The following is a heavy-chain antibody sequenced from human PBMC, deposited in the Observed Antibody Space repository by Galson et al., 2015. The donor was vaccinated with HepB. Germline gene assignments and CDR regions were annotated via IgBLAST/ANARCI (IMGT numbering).Heavy chain of an antibody. CDR1: GYTFTSYA. CDR3: ARGDKRVVAARIYYYGMDV. CDR2: INAGNGNT. D-gene: IGHD2-15*01. V-gene: IGHV1-3*01. Sequence: SVKVSCKASGYTFTSYAMHWVRQAPGQRLEWMGWINAGNGNTKYSQKFQGRVTMTTDTSTSTAYMELRSLRSDDTAVYYCARGDKRVVAARIYYYGMDVWGQGTTVTVSS. J-gene: IGHJ6*02.